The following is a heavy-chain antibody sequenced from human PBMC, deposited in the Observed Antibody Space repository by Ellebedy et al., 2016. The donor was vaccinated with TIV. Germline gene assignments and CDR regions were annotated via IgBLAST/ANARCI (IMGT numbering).Heavy chain of an antibody. D-gene: IGHD6-13*01. CDR1: GYTFTTHG. V-gene: IGHV1-18*04. CDR3: ARDPGSWLTDC. CDR2: VSGYNGNT. Sequence: AASVKVSCKTSGYTFTTHGVSWVRQAPGQGLEWMWWVSGYNGNTQYAQKFQGRVTMTTDTSTTTAYMELRSLRSDDTAVYYCARDPGSWLTDCWGQGTLVTVSS. J-gene: IGHJ4*02.